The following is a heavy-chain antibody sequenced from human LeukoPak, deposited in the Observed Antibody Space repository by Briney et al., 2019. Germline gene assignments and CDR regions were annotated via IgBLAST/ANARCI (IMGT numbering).Heavy chain of an antibody. V-gene: IGHV1-18*01. Sequence: ASVKVSCKASGYTFTSYGISWVRQAPGQGLEWMGWISAYNGNTNYAQKLQGRVTMTTDTSTSTAYMELRSLRSDDTAVYYCARARGPHIVVVTAISYFDYWGQGTLVTVSS. CDR1: GYTFTSYG. J-gene: IGHJ4*02. D-gene: IGHD2-21*02. CDR3: ARARGPHIVVVTAISYFDY. CDR2: ISAYNGNT.